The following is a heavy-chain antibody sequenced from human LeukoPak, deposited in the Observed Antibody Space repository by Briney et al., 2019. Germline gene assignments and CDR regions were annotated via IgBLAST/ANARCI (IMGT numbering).Heavy chain of an antibody. CDR3: AKAPIAVAGTSNYFDY. CDR1: GFTLSSYG. CDR2: ISGSGGTT. D-gene: IGHD6-19*01. V-gene: IGHV3-23*01. J-gene: IGHJ4*02. Sequence: GGSLRLSCAASGFTLSSYGMSWVRQAPGKGLEWVSGISGSGGTTYYPDSVKGRFTISRDNSKNTLYLQMNSPRAEDTAVYYCAKAPIAVAGTSNYFDYWGQGTLVTVSS.